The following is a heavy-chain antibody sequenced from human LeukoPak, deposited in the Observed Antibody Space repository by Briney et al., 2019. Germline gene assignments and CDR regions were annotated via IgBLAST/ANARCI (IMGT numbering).Heavy chain of an antibody. V-gene: IGHV3-30-3*01. Sequence: GALRLSCAASGFTFSSYAMHWVRQAPGKGLEWVAVISYDGSNKYYADSVKGRFTISRDNSKNTLYLQMNSLRAEDTAVYYCARDRSVGYYFDYWGQATLVTASS. CDR1: GFTFSSYA. CDR2: ISYDGSNK. J-gene: IGHJ4*02. CDR3: ARDRSVGYYFDY. D-gene: IGHD1-26*01.